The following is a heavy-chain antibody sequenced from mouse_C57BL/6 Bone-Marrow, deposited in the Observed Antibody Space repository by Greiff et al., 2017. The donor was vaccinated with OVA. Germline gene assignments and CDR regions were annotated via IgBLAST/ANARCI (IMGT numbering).Heavy chain of an antibody. CDR1: GYTFTSYG. CDR3: ARYHPWFAY. Sequence: QVQLQQSGAELARPGASVKLSCKASGYTFTSYGISWVKQRTGQGLEWIGEIYPRSGNTYYNEKFKGKATLTADKSSSTAYMELRSLTSEDSAVYFCARYHPWFAYWGQGTLVTVSA. V-gene: IGHV1-81*01. CDR2: IYPRSGNT. J-gene: IGHJ3*01.